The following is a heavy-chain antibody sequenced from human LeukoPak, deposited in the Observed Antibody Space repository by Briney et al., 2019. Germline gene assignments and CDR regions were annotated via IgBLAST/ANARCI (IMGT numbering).Heavy chain of an antibody. J-gene: IGHJ4*02. CDR3: ARMGKYYYGSGSYSDY. V-gene: IGHV4-34*01. CDR2: INHSGST. Sequence: PGGSLRLSCAASGFTFSNAWMSWIRQPPGKGLEWIGEINHSGSTNYNPSLKSRVTISVDTSKNQFSLKLSSVTAADTAVYYCARMGKYYYGSGSYSDYWGQGTLVTVSS. D-gene: IGHD3-10*01. CDR1: GFTFSNAW.